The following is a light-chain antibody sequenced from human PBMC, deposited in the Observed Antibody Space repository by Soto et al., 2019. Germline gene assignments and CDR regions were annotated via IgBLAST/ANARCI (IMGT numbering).Light chain of an antibody. V-gene: IGLV2-14*01. Sequence: QSALTQPASVTGSPGQSITISCSGTRDDVGGYNYVSWYQQHPGKAPKLMISEVTDRPSGVSNRFSGSKSGNTASLTISGLQAEDEADYYCSSYTSSSSEVFGTGTKVTVL. CDR1: RDDVGGYNY. J-gene: IGLJ1*01. CDR2: EVT. CDR3: SSYTSSSSEV.